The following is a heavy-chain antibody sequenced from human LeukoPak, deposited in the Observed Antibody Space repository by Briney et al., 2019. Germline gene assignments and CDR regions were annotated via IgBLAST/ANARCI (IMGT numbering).Heavy chain of an antibody. V-gene: IGHV1-8*01. Sequence: ASVKVSCKASGYTFTSYDINWVRQATGQGLEWMGWMNPNSGNTGYAQKFQGRVTMTRNTSISTAYMELSSLRSEDTAVYYCARAGYLQYYYYYMDVWGKGTTVTISS. D-gene: IGHD5-12*01. CDR2: MNPNSGNT. CDR1: GYTFTSYD. CDR3: ARAGYLQYYYYYMDV. J-gene: IGHJ6*03.